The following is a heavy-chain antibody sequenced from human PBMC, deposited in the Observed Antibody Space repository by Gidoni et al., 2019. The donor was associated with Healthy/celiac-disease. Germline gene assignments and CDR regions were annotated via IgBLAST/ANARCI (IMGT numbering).Heavy chain of an antibody. V-gene: IGHV1-46*01. D-gene: IGHD3-3*01. CDR3: ARDRYTIFGVSYYGMDV. CDR2: INPSGGST. J-gene: IGHJ6*02. CDR1: GYTFTSSY. Sequence: QVQLVQSVAEVKQPGASVTVSCTASGYTFTSSYMHWVRQDPGHGLEWMGIINPSGGSTSDAQKFQGRVTMTRDTSTSTVYMELSSLRSEDTAVYYCARDRYTIFGVSYYGMDVWGQGTTVTVSS.